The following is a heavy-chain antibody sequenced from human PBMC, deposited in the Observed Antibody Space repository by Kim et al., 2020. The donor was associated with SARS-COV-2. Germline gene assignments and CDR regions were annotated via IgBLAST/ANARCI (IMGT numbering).Heavy chain of an antibody. J-gene: IGHJ6*02. CDR1: GFTFSSYG. CDR3: AREWREGSEGDYYYYGMDV. V-gene: IGHV3-33*01. CDR2: IWYDGSNK. D-gene: IGHD1-26*01. Sequence: GGSLRLSCAASGFTFSSYGMHWVRQAPGKGLEWVAVIWYDGSNKYYADSVKGRFTISRDNSKNTLYLQMNSLRAEDTAVYYCAREWREGSEGDYYYYGMDVWGQGTTVTVSS.